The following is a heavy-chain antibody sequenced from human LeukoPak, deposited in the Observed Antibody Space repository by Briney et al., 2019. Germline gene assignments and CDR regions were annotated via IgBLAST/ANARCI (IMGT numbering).Heavy chain of an antibody. CDR2: ISGSGRSI. Sequence: PGGSLRLSCAASGFTFSDYEMNWVRQAPGKGLEWVSYISGSGRSIEHADSVKGRFTVARDGAKTSLFLQMNSLRAEDTAVYYCARRFDIWGRGTMVTVSS. J-gene: IGHJ3*02. CDR3: ARRFDI. CDR1: GFTFSDYE. V-gene: IGHV3-48*03.